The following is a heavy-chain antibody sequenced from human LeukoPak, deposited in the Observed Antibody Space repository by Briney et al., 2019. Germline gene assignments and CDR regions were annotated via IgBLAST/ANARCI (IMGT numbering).Heavy chain of an antibody. V-gene: IGHV4-61*08. CDR1: GDSISGADYY. CDR3: ARGLATYFDY. D-gene: IGHD3-9*01. Sequence: SETLSLTCTVSGDSISGADYYWSWIRQPPGKGLEWIGYIYYSGSTNYNPSLKSRVTISVDTSKNQFSLKLSSVTAADTAVYYCARGLATYFDYWGQGTLVTVSS. J-gene: IGHJ4*02. CDR2: IYYSGST.